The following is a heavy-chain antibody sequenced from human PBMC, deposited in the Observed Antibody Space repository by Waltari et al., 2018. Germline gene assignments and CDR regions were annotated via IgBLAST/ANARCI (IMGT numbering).Heavy chain of an antibody. CDR3: ATDGGSSGYDPFDY. J-gene: IGHJ4*02. V-gene: IGHV1-69*12. CDR1: GGTLSSYA. Sequence: QVQLVQSGAEVTKPGSSLKVSCQASGGTLSSYAISWVRHAPGQGLEWMGGIIPIFGTVKYAQKFQGRVTITADESTSTAYMELSSLRSEDTAVYYCATDGGSSGYDPFDYWGQGTLITVSS. D-gene: IGHD5-12*01. CDR2: IIPIFGTV.